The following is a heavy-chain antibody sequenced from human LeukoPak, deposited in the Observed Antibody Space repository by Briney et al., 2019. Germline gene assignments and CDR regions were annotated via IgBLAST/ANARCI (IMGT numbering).Heavy chain of an antibody. CDR3: ASSANDFWSGYYHY. V-gene: IGHV1-18*01. Sequence: ASVKVSCKASGYTFTSYGISWVRQAPGQGLEWMGWISAYNGNTNYAQKLQGRVTMTTDTSTSTAYMELSSLRSEDTAVYYCASSANDFWSGYYHYWGQGTLVTVSS. CDR1: GYTFTSYG. J-gene: IGHJ4*02. CDR2: ISAYNGNT. D-gene: IGHD3-3*01.